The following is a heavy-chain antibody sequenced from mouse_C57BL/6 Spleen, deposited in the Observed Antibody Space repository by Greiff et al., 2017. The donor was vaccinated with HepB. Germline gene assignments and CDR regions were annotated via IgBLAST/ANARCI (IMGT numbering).Heavy chain of an antibody. CDR2: IDPSDSYT. CDR1: GYTFTSYW. J-gene: IGHJ2*01. V-gene: IGHV1-69*01. D-gene: IGHD1-3*01. Sequence: QVQLQQPGAELVMPGASVKLSCKASGYTFTSYWMHWVKQRPGQGLEWIGEIDPSDSYTNYNQKFKGKSTLTVNKSSSTAYMQLSSLTSEDAAVYYCARSGDSGEDCFDYWGQGTTLTVSS. CDR3: ARSGDSGEDCFDY.